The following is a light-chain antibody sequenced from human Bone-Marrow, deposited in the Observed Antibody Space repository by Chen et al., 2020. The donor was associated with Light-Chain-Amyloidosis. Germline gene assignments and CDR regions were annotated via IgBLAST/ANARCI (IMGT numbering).Light chain of an antibody. J-gene: IGLJ3*02. CDR1: DIETQS. CDR3: QVWDRSSDRPV. CDR2: DDS. Sequence: SYVLTQAPSLSVAPVPTARITCGGDDIETQSVHWYQQTPGQAPLLVVYDDSDRPSGIPERLSGSNSGNTATLTISRVEAGDEADYYCQVWDRSSDRPVFGGGTKLTVL. V-gene: IGLV3-21*02.